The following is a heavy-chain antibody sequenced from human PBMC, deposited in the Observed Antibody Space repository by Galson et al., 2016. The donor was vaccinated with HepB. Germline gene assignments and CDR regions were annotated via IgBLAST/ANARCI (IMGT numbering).Heavy chain of an antibody. D-gene: IGHD2-2*01. CDR1: GFTFSYYS. Sequence: SLRLSCAASGFTFSYYSMNWVRQAPGKGLEWVSFISSSSSYIYYADSVKGRFTISRDNAKNSPYLQMNSLRAEDTAVYYCARVLPAADSYYYYGMDVWGKGTTVTVSS. V-gene: IGHV3-21*01. CDR2: ISSSSSYI. CDR3: ARVLPAADSYYYYGMDV. J-gene: IGHJ6*04.